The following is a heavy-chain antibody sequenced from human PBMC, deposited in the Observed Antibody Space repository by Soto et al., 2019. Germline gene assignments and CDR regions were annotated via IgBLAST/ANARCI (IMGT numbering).Heavy chain of an antibody. D-gene: IGHD4-17*01. CDR3: AIEGMTTASAYYYYYGMDV. CDR1: GFTFSSYW. Sequence: EVQLVESGGGLVKPGGSLRLSCAASGFTFSSYWMSWVRQAPGKGLEGVANIKQDGSEKYYVDSVKGRFTMSRDNAKNSLYLQMNGLRAEDTAVYYCAIEGMTTASAYYYYYGMDVWGQGTTVTVSS. CDR2: IKQDGSEK. J-gene: IGHJ6*02. V-gene: IGHV3-7*01.